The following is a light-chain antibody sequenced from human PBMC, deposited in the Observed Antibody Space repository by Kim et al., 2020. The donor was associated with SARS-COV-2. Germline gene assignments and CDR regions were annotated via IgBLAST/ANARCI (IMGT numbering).Light chain of an antibody. CDR3: QQYNNWPLT. J-gene: IGKJ4*01. V-gene: IGKV3-15*01. CDR2: AAS. Sequence: PGERATLSCRASQSVSSNLAWYQQKPGQAPRFLIYAASSRATGIPARFSGSGSGTEFTLTISSLQSEDFAVYYCQQYNNWPLTFGGGTKVDIK. CDR1: QSVSSN.